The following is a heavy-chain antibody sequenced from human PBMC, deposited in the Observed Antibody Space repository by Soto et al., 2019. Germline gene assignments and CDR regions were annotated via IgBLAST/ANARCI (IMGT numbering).Heavy chain of an antibody. V-gene: IGHV1-3*01. Sequence: GASVKVSCKASGYTFTSYAMHWVRQAPGQRLEWMGWINAGNGNTKYSRKFQGRVTITRDTSANTAYMELSSLRSEDTAVYYCARAFYDYSNNGFDPWGQGTLVTSPQ. CDR1: GYTFTSYA. D-gene: IGHD4-4*01. CDR2: INAGNGNT. CDR3: ARAFYDYSNNGFDP. J-gene: IGHJ5*02.